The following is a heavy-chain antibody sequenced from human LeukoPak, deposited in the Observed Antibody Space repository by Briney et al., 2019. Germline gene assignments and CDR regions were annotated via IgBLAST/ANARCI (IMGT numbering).Heavy chain of an antibody. V-gene: IGHV4-59*01. CDR3: ARVGAIAARPSSPDAFDI. J-gene: IGHJ3*02. Sequence: PSETLSLTCTVSGGSISSYHWSWIRQPPGKGLEWIGYIYYSGSTNYNPSLKSRVTISVDTSKNQFSLKLSSVTAADTAVYYCARVGAIAARPSSPDAFDIRGQGTMVTVSS. D-gene: IGHD6-6*01. CDR2: IYYSGST. CDR1: GGSISSYH.